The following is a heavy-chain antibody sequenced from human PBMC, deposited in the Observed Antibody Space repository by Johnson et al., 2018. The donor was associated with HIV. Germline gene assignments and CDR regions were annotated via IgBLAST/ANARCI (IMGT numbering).Heavy chain of an antibody. V-gene: IGHV3-30*02. CDR3: AKDLTYPKPRAYKI. Sequence: QVQLVESGGGVVQPGGSLRLSCAASGFTFSSYGMHWVRQVPGNGLERVTFIQYDGTNKYYADSVKGRLTISRDNSKTTLYRQMYSLRAKDTAVYYCAKDLTYPKPRAYKIWGQGTMDTVSS. J-gene: IGHJ3*02. CDR1: GFTFSSYG. D-gene: IGHD2-21*01. CDR2: IQYDGTNK.